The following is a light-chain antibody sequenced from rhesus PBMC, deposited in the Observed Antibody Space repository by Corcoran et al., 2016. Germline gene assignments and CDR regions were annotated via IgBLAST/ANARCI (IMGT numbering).Light chain of an antibody. Sequence: DIVMTQSPDSLAVSLGERVTINCKSSQSLLVSSNNQNYLAWYQQKPGHAPNLLIYWASNRESGFPKRFSGSGAGNDFTLTFSGLQAEDVAVYYCQQYHSSPLTFGGGTKVEIK. J-gene: IGKJ4*01. CDR2: WAS. CDR3: QQYHSSPLT. V-gene: IGKV4-1*01. CDR1: QSLLVSSNNQNY.